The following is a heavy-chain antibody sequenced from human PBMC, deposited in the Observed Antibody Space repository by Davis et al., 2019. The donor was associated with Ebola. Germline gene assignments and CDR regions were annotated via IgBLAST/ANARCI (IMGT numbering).Heavy chain of an antibody. CDR3: ARDGPYCGADCYNDY. D-gene: IGHD2-21*02. CDR1: GYTFTSYG. Sequence: AASVKVSCKASGYTFTSYGITWVRQAPGQGLEWMGWINPHNGNTNYAQNVQGRVTMTTDTSTSTAYMEVGILRSDDTAVYYCARDGPYCGADCYNDYWGQGTLVTVSS. V-gene: IGHV1-18*04. CDR2: INPHNGNT. J-gene: IGHJ4*02.